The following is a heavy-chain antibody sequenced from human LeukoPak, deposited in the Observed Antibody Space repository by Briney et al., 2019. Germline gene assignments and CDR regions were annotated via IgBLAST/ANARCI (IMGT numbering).Heavy chain of an antibody. J-gene: IGHJ4*02. V-gene: IGHV4-34*01. CDR1: GGSFSGYY. Sequence: SETLSLTCAVYGGSFSGYYWSWIRQPPGKGLEWIGEINHSGSTNYNPSLKSRVTISVDTSKNQFSLKLSSVTAADTAVYYCARDLFRGATYYFDYWGQGTLVTVSS. CDR2: INHSGST. CDR3: ARDLFRGATYYFDY. D-gene: IGHD1-26*01.